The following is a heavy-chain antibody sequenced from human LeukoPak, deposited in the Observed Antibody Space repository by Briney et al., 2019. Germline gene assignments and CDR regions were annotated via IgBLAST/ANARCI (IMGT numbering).Heavy chain of an antibody. D-gene: IGHD2-2*01. Sequence: SETLSLTCTVSGGSISSSSYYWGWIRQPPGKGLEWIGSIYYSGSTYYNPSLKSRVTISVDTSKNQFSLKLSSVTAADTAVYYCARDHRGGICSSTSCYWNWFDPWGQGTLVTVSS. CDR2: IYYSGST. CDR1: GGSISSSSYY. V-gene: IGHV4-39*07. CDR3: ARDHRGGICSSTSCYWNWFDP. J-gene: IGHJ5*02.